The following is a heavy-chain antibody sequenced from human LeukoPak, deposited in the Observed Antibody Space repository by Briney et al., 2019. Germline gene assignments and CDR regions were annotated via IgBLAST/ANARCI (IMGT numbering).Heavy chain of an antibody. V-gene: IGHV4-39*01. D-gene: IGHD3-10*01. J-gene: IGHJ4*02. CDR2: VYDGGST. CDR1: GFSISSSSHY. Sequence: SETLSLTCTVFGFSISSSSHYWGCIPQPPGKGLDWIGTVYDGGSTYYNPSLKGRVTLFVDTSQNQFFLKLTSVTAADTAVYYCARLPYYYGSGTFDSWGQGTLVTVSS. CDR3: ARLPYYYGSGTFDS.